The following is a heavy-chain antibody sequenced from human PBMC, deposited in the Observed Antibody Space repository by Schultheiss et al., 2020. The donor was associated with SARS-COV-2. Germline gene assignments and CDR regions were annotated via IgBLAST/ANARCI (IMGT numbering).Heavy chain of an antibody. CDR2: IYSGGST. CDR3: AKDVPYYYDSSGYGGD. V-gene: IGHV3-23*03. CDR1: GFTFDDYA. D-gene: IGHD3-22*01. Sequence: GGSLRLSCAASGFTFDDYAMHWVRQAPGKGLEWVSVIYSGGSTYYADSVKGRFTISRDNSKNTLYLQTNSLRAEDTAVYYCAKDVPYYYDSSGYGGDWGQGTLVTVSS. J-gene: IGHJ4*02.